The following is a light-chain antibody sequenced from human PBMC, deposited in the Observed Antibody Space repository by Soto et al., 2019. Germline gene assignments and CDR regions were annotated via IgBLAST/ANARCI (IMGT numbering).Light chain of an antibody. V-gene: IGLV2-14*01. CDR2: EAR. CDR1: SSDIGFYDY. CDR3: SSYTSSATLV. Sequence: QSALTQPASVSGSPGQSITISCTGTSSDIGFYDYVSWYQQHPGKAPKLMIYEARNRPSGVSSRFSGSKSGLTASLTISGLQAEDEADYYCSSYTSSATLVFGGGTKVTVL. J-gene: IGLJ2*01.